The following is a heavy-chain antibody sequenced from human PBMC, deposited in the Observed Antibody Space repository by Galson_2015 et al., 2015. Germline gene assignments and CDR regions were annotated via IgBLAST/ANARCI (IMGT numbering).Heavy chain of an antibody. D-gene: IGHD2-15*01. Sequence: SVQVSCKASGDIFSSYGISWVRQAPGQGLEWVGGIIPIFGTTNYAQKFQGRVTITADKSTSTAYMEMRSLRSEDTAVYYCARGGDVVEVVAPHDYYYYYLDVWGIGTTVTVSS. CDR3: ARGGDVVEVVAPHDYYYYYLDV. CDR2: IIPIFGTT. J-gene: IGHJ6*03. V-gene: IGHV1-69*06. CDR1: GDIFSSYG.